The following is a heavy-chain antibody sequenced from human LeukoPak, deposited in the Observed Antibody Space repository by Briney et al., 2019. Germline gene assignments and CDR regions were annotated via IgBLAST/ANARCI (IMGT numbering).Heavy chain of an antibody. CDR3: ARVLGSSWYGYFDL. Sequence: ASVKVSCKASGYTFTGYYMHWVRQAPGQGLEWMGRVNPNSGGTNYAQKFQGRVTMTRDTSISTAYMELSRLRSDDTAVYYCARVLGSSWYGYFDLWGRGTLVTVSS. V-gene: IGHV1-2*06. CDR1: GYTFTGYY. J-gene: IGHJ2*01. CDR2: VNPNSGGT. D-gene: IGHD6-13*01.